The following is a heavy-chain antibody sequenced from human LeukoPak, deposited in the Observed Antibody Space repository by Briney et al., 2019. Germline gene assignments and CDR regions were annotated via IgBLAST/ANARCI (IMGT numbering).Heavy chain of an antibody. Sequence: PSETLSLTCTVSGASISSTTYYWGWIRQPPRKGLEWIASIYYSGSTYYNPSLKSRVTIPVDTSKNQFSLKLSSVTAADTAVYYCARRKYSSGWPPEGAFDIWGQGTMVTVSS. D-gene: IGHD6-19*01. CDR1: GASISSTTYY. V-gene: IGHV4-39*01. CDR3: ARRKYSSGWPPEGAFDI. CDR2: IYYSGST. J-gene: IGHJ3*02.